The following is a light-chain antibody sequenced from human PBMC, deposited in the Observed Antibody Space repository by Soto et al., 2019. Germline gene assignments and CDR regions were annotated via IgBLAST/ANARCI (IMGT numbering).Light chain of an antibody. CDR2: DAS. J-gene: IGKJ1*01. V-gene: IGKV1-33*01. CDR1: QDISNY. CDR3: QQYDNLPGT. Sequence: DIQMTQSPSSLSASVGDRVTITCQASQDISNYLNWYQQKPGKAPKLLIYDASNLETGVPSRFSGSGSGTDFTFTISSLQPEDSATYYCQQYDNLPGTFGQGTKVEIK.